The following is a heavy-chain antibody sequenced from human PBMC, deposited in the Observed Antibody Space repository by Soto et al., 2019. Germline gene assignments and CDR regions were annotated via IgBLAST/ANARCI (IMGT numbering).Heavy chain of an antibody. Sequence: QVPLQASGPGLVKPSETLSLTCTVSGGSISSYYWSWIRQPPGKGLGWIGYVYYSGSTNYNPSLKSRITIAVDTANNHFSRKLSSVTAADTAVYYCARTRGVTYYLGYCGQGTLVTVSS. D-gene: IGHD3-16*01. CDR2: VYYSGST. CDR1: GGSISSYY. CDR3: ARTRGVTYYLGY. V-gene: IGHV4-59*01. J-gene: IGHJ4*02.